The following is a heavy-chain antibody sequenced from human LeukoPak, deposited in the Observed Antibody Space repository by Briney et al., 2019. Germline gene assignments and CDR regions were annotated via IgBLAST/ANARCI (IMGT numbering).Heavy chain of an antibody. V-gene: IGHV1-69*05. CDR2: IIPIFGTA. J-gene: IGHJ4*02. CDR1: GGTFSSYA. Sequence: SVKVSCKASGGTFSSYAISWVRQAPGQGLEWMGRIIPIFGTANYAQKFQGRVTITTDESTSTAYMELSSLRSEDTAVYYCARYPGIAVADYYFDYWGQGTLVTVSS. D-gene: IGHD6-19*01. CDR3: ARYPGIAVADYYFDY.